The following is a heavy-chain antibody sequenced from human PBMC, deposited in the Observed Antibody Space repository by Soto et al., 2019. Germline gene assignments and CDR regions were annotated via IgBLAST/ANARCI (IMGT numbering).Heavy chain of an antibody. CDR2: IIPVFGIV. CDR3: ASGRIVVVGSRAYYGMDG. J-gene: IGHJ6*02. Sequence: QVQLVQSGAEVKKPGSSVRVSCKASGGTPSNSAFSWVRQAPGQGLEWMGGIIPVFGIVKYSQNLEGRVTITADESTNTAYMELSSQRNEDRADYYGASGRIVVVGSRAYYGMDGWGQGTTVTVAS. V-gene: IGHV1-69*01. CDR1: GGTPSNSA. D-gene: IGHD6-19*01.